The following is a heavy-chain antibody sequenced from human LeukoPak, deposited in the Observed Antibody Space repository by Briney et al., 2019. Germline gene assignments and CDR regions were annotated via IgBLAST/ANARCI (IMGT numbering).Heavy chain of an antibody. CDR2: ISYDGSNK. D-gene: IGHD5-18*01. Sequence: PGRSLRLSCAASGFTFSSYGMHWVRQAPGKGLEWVAVISYDGSNKYYADSVKGRFTISRDNSKNTLYLQMNSLRAEDTAVYYCAKDEIRYGYVGGFDYWGQGTLVTVSS. J-gene: IGHJ4*02. V-gene: IGHV3-30*18. CDR3: AKDEIRYGYVGGFDY. CDR1: GFTFSSYG.